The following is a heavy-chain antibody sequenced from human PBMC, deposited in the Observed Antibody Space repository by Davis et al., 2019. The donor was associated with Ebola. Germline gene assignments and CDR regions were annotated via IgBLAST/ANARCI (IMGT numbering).Heavy chain of an antibody. CDR2: IKQDGSEK. Sequence: GESLKISCAASGFTLSSYWMSWVRQAPGKGLEWVANIKQDGSEKYYVDSVKGRFTISRDNAENSLYLQMNSLTVEDTAIYYCAKDSGWQMSPWGRGTLVIVSS. D-gene: IGHD6-19*01. CDR3: AKDSGWQMSP. J-gene: IGHJ5*02. CDR1: GFTLSSYW. V-gene: IGHV3-7*01.